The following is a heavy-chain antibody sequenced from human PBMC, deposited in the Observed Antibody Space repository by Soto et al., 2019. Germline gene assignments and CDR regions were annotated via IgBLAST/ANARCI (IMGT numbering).Heavy chain of an antibody. CDR3: ARTYYYDSSGYALDY. V-gene: IGHV1-69*01. CDR1: GVTFSSYA. Sequence: QGQLVQSGAEVKKPWSSVKVSCKASGVTFSSYAISWVRQAPGQGLEWMGGIIPIFGTANYAQKFQGRVTMTADESTSTAYMALSSLRSEDTAVYYCARTYYYDSSGYALDYWGQGTLVTVSS. J-gene: IGHJ4*02. D-gene: IGHD3-22*01. CDR2: IIPIFGTA.